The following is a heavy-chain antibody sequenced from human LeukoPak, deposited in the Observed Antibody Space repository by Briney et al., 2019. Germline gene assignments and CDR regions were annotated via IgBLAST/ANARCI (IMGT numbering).Heavy chain of an antibody. CDR1: GFTFSDDY. Sequence: GGSLRLSCAASGFTFSDDYMSWVRQAPGKGLEWVSVVYSGGNTYYADSVKGRFTISRDNSKNTLYLQMNSLRAEDTAVYYCAREPPGGGFDYWGQGTLVTVSS. CDR2: VYSGGNT. V-gene: IGHV3-66*01. CDR3: AREPPGGGFDY. D-gene: IGHD3-16*01. J-gene: IGHJ4*02.